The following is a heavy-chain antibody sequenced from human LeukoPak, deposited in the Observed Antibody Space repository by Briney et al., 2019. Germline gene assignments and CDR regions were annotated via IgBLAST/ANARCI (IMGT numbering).Heavy chain of an antibody. CDR2: IHTSGDT. J-gene: IGHJ5*02. Sequence: PGGSLRLSCAASGLTGSHNYVSWVRRAPGKGLEWVSAIHTSGDTRYADSVKGRFTISRDTSKNTLYLQINSLRVEDTAVYYCIVFGDSNHWGQGTLVTVSS. CDR1: GLTGSHNY. CDR3: IVFGDSNH. D-gene: IGHD4-17*01. V-gene: IGHV3-53*01.